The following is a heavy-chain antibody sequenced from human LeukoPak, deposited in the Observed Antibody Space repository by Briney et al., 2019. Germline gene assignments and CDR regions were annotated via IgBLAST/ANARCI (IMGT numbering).Heavy chain of an antibody. Sequence: PSETLSLTCTVSGGSISSSSYYWGWIRQPPGKGLEWIGSIYYSGSTYYNPSLKCRVTISVDTSKNQFSLKLSSVTAADTAVYYCARGTVGAEYYFDYWGQGTLVTVSS. CDR1: GGSISSSSYY. D-gene: IGHD1-26*01. CDR3: ARGTVGAEYYFDY. J-gene: IGHJ4*02. V-gene: IGHV4-39*07. CDR2: IYYSGST.